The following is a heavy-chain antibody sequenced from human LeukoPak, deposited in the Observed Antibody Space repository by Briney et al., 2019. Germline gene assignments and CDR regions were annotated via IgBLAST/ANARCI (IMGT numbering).Heavy chain of an antibody. CDR2: IYYSGST. CDR1: GGSVSSGSYY. Sequence: SETLSLTCTVSGGSVSSGSYYWSWIRQPPGKGLEWIGYIYYSGSTNYNPSLKSRVTISVDTSKNQFSLKLSSVTAADTAVYYCARQKGYCSGGSCYVNWFDPWGQGTLVTVSS. J-gene: IGHJ5*02. D-gene: IGHD2-15*01. V-gene: IGHV4-61*01. CDR3: ARQKGYCSGGSCYVNWFDP.